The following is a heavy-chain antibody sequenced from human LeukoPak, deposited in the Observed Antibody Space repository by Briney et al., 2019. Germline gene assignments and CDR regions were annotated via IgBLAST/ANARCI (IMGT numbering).Heavy chain of an antibody. D-gene: IGHD2-2*01. J-gene: IGHJ4*02. V-gene: IGHV1-2*02. CDR2: INPNSGGT. Sequence: GASVKVSXKASGYTFTGYYMHWVRQAPGQGLEWMGWINPNSGGTNYAQKFQGRVTMTRDTSISTAYMELSRLRSDDTAVYYCARDLVPAAPKVRDYWGRGTLVTVSS. CDR1: GYTFTGYY. CDR3: ARDLVPAAPKVRDY.